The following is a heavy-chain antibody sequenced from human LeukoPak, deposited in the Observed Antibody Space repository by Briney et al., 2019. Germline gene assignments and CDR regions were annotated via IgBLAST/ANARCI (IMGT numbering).Heavy chain of an antibody. D-gene: IGHD3-3*01. CDR3: ARDQGMNYDFWSGYIHYYYGMDV. V-gene: IGHV4-59*01. Sequence: IXXXPXKXLXWXXNIYYSGXTNYNPSLKSRVTISVDTSKNQFSLKLSSVTAADTAVYYCARDQGMNYDFWSGYIHYYYGMDVWGQGTTVTVSS. CDR2: IYYSGXT. J-gene: IGHJ6*02.